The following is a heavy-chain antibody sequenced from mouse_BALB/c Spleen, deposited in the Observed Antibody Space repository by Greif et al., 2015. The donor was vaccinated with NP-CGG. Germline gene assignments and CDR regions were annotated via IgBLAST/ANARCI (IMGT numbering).Heavy chain of an antibody. D-gene: IGHD4-1*01. CDR2: IDPANGNT. V-gene: IGHV14-3*02. CDR3: ANWDWYFDV. Sequence: VHVKQSGAELVKPGASVKLSCTASGFSIKDTYMHWVKQRPEQGLEWIGRIDPANGNTKYDPKFQGKATITADTSSNTAYLQLSSLTSEDTAVYYCANWDWYFDVWGAGTTVTVSS. J-gene: IGHJ1*01. CDR1: GFSIKDTY.